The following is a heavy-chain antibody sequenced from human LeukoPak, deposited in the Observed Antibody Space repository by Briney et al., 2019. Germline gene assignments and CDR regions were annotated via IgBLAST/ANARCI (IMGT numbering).Heavy chain of an antibody. J-gene: IGHJ6*03. CDR2: IYPSGNT. D-gene: IGHD3-10*01. CDR3: AREDSGSYYNYYYFYMDV. CDR1: GGSFSSYF. Sequence: SETLSLTCSISGGSFSSYFWSWVRQPAGKGLEWVGRIYPSGNTNYNPSLKSRVTLSVDTSKTQFSLRLSSVTAADTAVYYCAREDSGSYYNYYYFYMDVWGKGTTVTVSS. V-gene: IGHV4-4*07.